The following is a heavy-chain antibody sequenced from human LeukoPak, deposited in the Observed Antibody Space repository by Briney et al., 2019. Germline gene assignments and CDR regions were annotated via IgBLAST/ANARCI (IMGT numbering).Heavy chain of an antibody. D-gene: IGHD1-26*01. Sequence: GSLRLSCAASGFTFSSYLSWIRQPPGKGLEWIGYIFDSGITNYNPSLKSRVTMSVDTSKNQFSLKLNSVTAADTAVYYCARHGGSYTFDYWGQGTLVTVSS. V-gene: IGHV4-59*08. CDR2: IFDSGIT. CDR3: ARHGGSYTFDY. CDR1: GFTFSSY. J-gene: IGHJ4*02.